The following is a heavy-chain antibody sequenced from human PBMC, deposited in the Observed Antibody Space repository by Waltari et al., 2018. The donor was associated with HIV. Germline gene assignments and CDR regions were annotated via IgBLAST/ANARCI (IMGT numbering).Heavy chain of an antibody. CDR3: ARDLGGGSYEVPYYFDY. D-gene: IGHD1-26*01. V-gene: IGHV3-21*01. Sequence: EVQLVESGGGLVKPGGSLRLSCAASGFTFSSYSMNWVRQAPGKGLEWVSSISSSSSYIYYADSVKGRFTISRDNAKNSLYLQMNSLRAEDTAVYYCARDLGGGSYEVPYYFDYWGQGTLVTVSS. CDR1: GFTFSSYS. J-gene: IGHJ4*02. CDR2: ISSSSSYI.